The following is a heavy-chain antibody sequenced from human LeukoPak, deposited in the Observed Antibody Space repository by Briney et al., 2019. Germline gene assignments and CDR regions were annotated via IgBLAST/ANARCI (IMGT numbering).Heavy chain of an antibody. J-gene: IGHJ6*02. V-gene: IGHV4-59*01. D-gene: IGHD5-18*01. CDR2: VSNTGNT. CDR3: AGLDSALVRADYYYGLDA. Sequence: PSETLSLTCTVCSGSITTYYWSWIRQSPEGGVEWIGCVSNTGNTKYNPSLKNRVSNSVETYKSQFSLSLTSVTAADTAVYYCAGLDSALVRADYYYGLDAWGQGTTVTVSS. CDR1: SGSITTYY.